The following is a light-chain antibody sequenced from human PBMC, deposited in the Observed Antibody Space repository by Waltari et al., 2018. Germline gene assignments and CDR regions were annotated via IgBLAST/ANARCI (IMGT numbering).Light chain of an antibody. CDR1: RPNIGAGYD. J-gene: IGLJ2*01. CDR3: QSYDSSLSGSI. V-gene: IGLV1-40*01. Sequence: QSGLTQPPSVSGAPGQRVTISCTGSRPNIGAGYDVPWYQLLPGTAPKLLIYGNSNRPSGVPDRFSGSKSGTSASLAITGLQAEDEADYYCQSYDSSLSGSIFGGGTKLTVL. CDR2: GNS.